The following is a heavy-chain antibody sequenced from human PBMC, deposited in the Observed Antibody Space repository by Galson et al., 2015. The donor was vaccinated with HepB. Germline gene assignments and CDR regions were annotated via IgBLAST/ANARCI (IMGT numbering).Heavy chain of an antibody. CDR3: AKDAPWGAYCSSTSCYGLDY. CDR1: GFTFSNYA. V-gene: IGHV3-23*01. Sequence: SLRLSCAASGFTFSNYAMSWVRQAPGKGLEWVSGISGSGGSTYYADSVKGRLTISRDNSKNTLYLQMNSLRAEDTAVYYCAKDAPWGAYCSSTSCYGLDYWGQGTLVTVSS. J-gene: IGHJ4*02. D-gene: IGHD2-2*01. CDR2: ISGSGGST.